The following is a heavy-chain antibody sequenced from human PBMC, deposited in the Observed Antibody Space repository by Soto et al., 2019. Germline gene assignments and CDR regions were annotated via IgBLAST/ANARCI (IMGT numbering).Heavy chain of an antibody. CDR1: GFNLANYA. J-gene: IGHJ4*02. CDR2: INWNRDKV. D-gene: IGHD6-25*01. CDR3: AKDKGGTPYYFDS. Sequence: EVQLVESGGGLVQPGRSLGLPCEVSGFNLANYALHWFRQAPGRGLEWVAEINWNRDKVGYAGSVKGRFTISRDNAKNSVYLQMNGLTTEDTARYYCAKDKGGTPYYFDSWGQGILVTVSS. V-gene: IGHV3-9*01.